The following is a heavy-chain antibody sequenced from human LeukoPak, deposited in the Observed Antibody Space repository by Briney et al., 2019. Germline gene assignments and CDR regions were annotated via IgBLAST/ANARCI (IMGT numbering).Heavy chain of an antibody. CDR3: AKDAYYDILTGVHWFDP. Sequence: SLILSFAASGFTFDDYAMHWVRQAPGNGLEWVSGISWNSGSICYADSVKGRFTISRDNAKNSLYLQMNSLRAEDTALYYCAKDAYYDILTGVHWFDPWGQGTLVTVSS. CDR2: ISWNSGSI. J-gene: IGHJ5*02. V-gene: IGHV3-9*01. CDR1: GFTFDDYA. D-gene: IGHD3-9*01.